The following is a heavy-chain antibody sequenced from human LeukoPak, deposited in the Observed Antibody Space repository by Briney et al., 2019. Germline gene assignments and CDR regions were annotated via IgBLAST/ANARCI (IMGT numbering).Heavy chain of an antibody. V-gene: IGHV4-34*01. Sequence: SETLSLTCTVSGGSISSYYWSWIRQPPGKGLEWIGEINHSGSTNYNPSPKSRVTISVDTSKNQFSLKLSSVTAADTAVYYCARGPYYYGSGSYQGDYWGQGTLVTVSS. J-gene: IGHJ4*02. D-gene: IGHD3-10*01. CDR1: GGSISSYY. CDR3: ARGPYYYGSGSYQGDY. CDR2: INHSGST.